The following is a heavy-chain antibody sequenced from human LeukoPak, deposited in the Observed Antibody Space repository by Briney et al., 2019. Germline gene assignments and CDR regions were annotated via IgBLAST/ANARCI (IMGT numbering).Heavy chain of an antibody. CDR3: EKDYSIGYGGIADDY. Sequence: GGSLRLSCAASGFTFSSYGMHWVRQAPGKGLEWVAVICYEGGNKYYADSVKGRFTISRDNSKNTLYLQMNSLRAEDTAVYYCEKDYSIGYGGIADDYWGQGTLVTVSS. V-gene: IGHV3-33*06. J-gene: IGHJ4*02. D-gene: IGHD2-15*01. CDR1: GFTFSSYG. CDR2: ICYEGGNK.